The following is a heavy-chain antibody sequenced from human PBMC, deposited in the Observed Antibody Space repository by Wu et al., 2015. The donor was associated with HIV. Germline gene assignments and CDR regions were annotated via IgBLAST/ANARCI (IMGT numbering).Heavy chain of an antibody. D-gene: IGHD3-22*01. CDR2: IIPIFGTA. J-gene: IGHJ3*02. CDR3: ASWGDSSGFRPPDAFDI. CDR1: GGTFSSYA. Sequence: QVQLVQSGAEVKKPGSSVKVSCKASGGTFSSYAISWVRQAPGQGLEWMGRIIPIFGTANYAQKFQGRVTITADESTSTAYMELSSLRSEDTAVYYCASWGDSSGFRPPDAFDIWGQGTMVTVSP. V-gene: IGHV1-69*13.